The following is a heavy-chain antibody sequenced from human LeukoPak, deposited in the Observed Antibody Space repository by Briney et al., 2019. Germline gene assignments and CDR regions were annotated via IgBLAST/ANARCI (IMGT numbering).Heavy chain of an antibody. D-gene: IGHD3-9*01. CDR1: GFTFSSFG. CDR2: IRYDGSTK. Sequence: GGSLRLSCAASGFTFSSFGMHWVRQAPGKGLEWVAFIRYDGSTKHYADSVKGRFTISRDNAKNSLYLQMNSLRAEDTAVYYCARDWYDNSDAFDIWGQGTMVTVSS. J-gene: IGHJ3*02. CDR3: ARDWYDNSDAFDI. V-gene: IGHV3-30*02.